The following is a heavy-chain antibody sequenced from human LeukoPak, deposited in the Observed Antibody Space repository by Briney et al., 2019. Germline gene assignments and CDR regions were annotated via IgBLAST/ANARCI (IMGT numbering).Heavy chain of an antibody. CDR2: IYWNDDK. J-gene: IGHJ4*02. V-gene: IGHV2-5*01. CDR1: GVSLSTSGVG. CDR3: AHLQTPYYYDSSGYTYYFDY. Sequence: SGPTLVKPTQTLTXTCTLSGVSLSTSGVGVGWIRQPPGKALEWLALIYWNDDKRYSPSLKSRLTITKDTSKNQVVLTMTNMDPVDTATYYCAHLQTPYYYDSSGYTYYFDYWGQGTLVTVSS. D-gene: IGHD3-22*01.